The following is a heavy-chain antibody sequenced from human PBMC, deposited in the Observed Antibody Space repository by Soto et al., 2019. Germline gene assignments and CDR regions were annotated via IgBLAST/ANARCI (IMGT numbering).Heavy chain of an antibody. Sequence: GESLKISCKGSGYSFTSYWIGWVRQMPGKGLEWMGIIYPGDSDTRYSPSFQGQVTISADKSISTAYLQWSSLKASDTAMYYCARTQHYYDFWSGYDAFDIWGQGTMVTVS. CDR2: IYPGDSDT. V-gene: IGHV5-51*01. CDR1: GYSFTSYW. D-gene: IGHD3-3*01. J-gene: IGHJ3*02. CDR3: ARTQHYYDFWSGYDAFDI.